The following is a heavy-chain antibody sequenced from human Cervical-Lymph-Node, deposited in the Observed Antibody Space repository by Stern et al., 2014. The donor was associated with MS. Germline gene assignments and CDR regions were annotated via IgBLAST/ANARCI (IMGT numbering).Heavy chain of an antibody. CDR2: IYFSGST. V-gene: IGHV4-59*08. CDR1: GGSISSYY. J-gene: IGHJ6*02. Sequence: QVQLVESGPGLVKPSETLSLTCTVSGGSISSYYWSWIRQPPGKGLEWIGYIYFSGSTAYNSSLKSRVTISLDTSKNQFSLNLTSVTAADTAVYYCARSFDSSGYYYYGMDVWGQGTTVTVSS. D-gene: IGHD6-25*01. CDR3: ARSFDSSGYYYYGMDV.